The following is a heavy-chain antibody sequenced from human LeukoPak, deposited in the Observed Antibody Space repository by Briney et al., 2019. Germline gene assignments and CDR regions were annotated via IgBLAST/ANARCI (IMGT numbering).Heavy chain of an antibody. CDR3: ARVEAALDAFDI. Sequence: GGSLRLSCAASGFTFSSYEMNWVRQAPGKGLEWVSYISSSGSTIYYADSVKGRFTISRDNAKNSLYLQMNSLRAEDTAVYYCARVEAALDAFDIWGQGTMVTVSS. CDR1: GFTFSSYE. V-gene: IGHV3-48*03. D-gene: IGHD6-13*01. CDR2: ISSSGSTI. J-gene: IGHJ3*02.